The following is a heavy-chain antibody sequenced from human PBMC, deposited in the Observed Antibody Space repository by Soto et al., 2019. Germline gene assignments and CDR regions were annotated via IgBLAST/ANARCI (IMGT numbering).Heavy chain of an antibody. CDR3: ARHIYGDHDYFDS. V-gene: IGHV4-59*08. D-gene: IGHD4-17*01. CDR2: IYYSGSA. CDR1: GGSISTYY. Sequence: VQLQESGPGLVKPSETLSLTCTVSGGSISTYYWSWIRQPPGKGLEWIGWIYYSGSASSNPFLTSLVTMSVDTSKNQFSLKLSSVTATDPAMYFCARHIYGDHDYFDSWGQGTLVTVSS. J-gene: IGHJ4*02.